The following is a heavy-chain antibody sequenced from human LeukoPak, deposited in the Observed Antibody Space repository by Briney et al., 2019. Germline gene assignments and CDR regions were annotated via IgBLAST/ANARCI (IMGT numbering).Heavy chain of an antibody. J-gene: IGHJ4*02. CDR3: ARRYTIFGVVTIDY. CDR1: GDSFTSYC. CDR2: IYPGNSDT. D-gene: IGHD3-3*01. Sequence: GESLKISCKGSGDSFTSYCIAWVRQMPGKDLEWMGIIYPGNSDTKYSPSFQGQVTISADQSISTAYLQWSSLKASDTAMYYCARRYTIFGVVTIDYWGQGTLVTVSS. V-gene: IGHV5-51*01.